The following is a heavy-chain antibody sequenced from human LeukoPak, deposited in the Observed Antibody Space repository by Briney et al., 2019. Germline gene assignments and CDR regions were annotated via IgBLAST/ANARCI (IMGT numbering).Heavy chain of an antibody. CDR2: ISWGGGST. Sequence: GGFLRLSCTASGFTFDDYAMHWVRQAPGKALEWVSLISWGGGSTYYADSVKGRFTISRDNTKNSLFLEMNSLRVEDTALYYCAKDQTMDFWGQGTLVTVSS. CDR3: AKDQTMDF. V-gene: IGHV3-43D*04. J-gene: IGHJ4*02. CDR1: GFTFDDYA.